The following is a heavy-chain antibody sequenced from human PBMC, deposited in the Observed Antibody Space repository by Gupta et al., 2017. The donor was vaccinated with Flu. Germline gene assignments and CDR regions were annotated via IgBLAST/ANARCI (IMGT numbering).Heavy chain of an antibody. Sequence: QVQLVESGGGVVQPGRSLRLSCSAYGFSFRSYGMHSLRQAPGKGLEWVADVSHDGREKWYAASLKGRFTISRDNSKDTLYLEMNSLRGQDAAVYYCAKDSGHDTGYALDFWGQGTLVTVSS. D-gene: IGHD5-12*01. CDR3: AKDSGHDTGYALDF. CDR2: VSHDGREK. V-gene: IGHV3-30*18. J-gene: IGHJ4*02. CDR1: GFSFRSYG.